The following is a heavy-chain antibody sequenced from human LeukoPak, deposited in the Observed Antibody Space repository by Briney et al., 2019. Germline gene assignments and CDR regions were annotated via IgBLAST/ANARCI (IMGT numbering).Heavy chain of an antibody. D-gene: IGHD3-10*01. V-gene: IGHV4-39*07. CDR1: GGSISSSSYY. CDR2: IYYSGST. CDR3: AREGLITIVRGVNFGY. J-gene: IGHJ4*02. Sequence: PSETLSLTCTVSGGSISSSSYYWGWIRQPPGKGLEWIGSIYYSGSTYYNPSLKSRVTISVDTSKNQFSLKLTSVTAADTAVYYCAREGLITIVRGVNFGYWGQGTLVSVSS.